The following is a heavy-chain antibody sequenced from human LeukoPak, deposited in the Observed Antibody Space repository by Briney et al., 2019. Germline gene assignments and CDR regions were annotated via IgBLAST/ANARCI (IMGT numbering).Heavy chain of an antibody. V-gene: IGHV3-23*01. Sequence: PGGPLRLSCAASGFTFSSYAMSWVRQAPGKGLEWVSAISGSGGSTYYADSVKGRFTISRDNSKNSLYLQMNSLRAEDTAVYYCARDWDGSGSFDYWGQGTLVTVSS. CDR2: ISGSGGST. CDR1: GFTFSSYA. CDR3: ARDWDGSGSFDY. D-gene: IGHD3-10*01. J-gene: IGHJ4*02.